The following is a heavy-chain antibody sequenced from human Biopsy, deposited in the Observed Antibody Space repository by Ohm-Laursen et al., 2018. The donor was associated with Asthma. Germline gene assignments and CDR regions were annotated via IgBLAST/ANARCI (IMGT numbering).Heavy chain of an antibody. Sequence: SDTLSLICTVSGGSMSSSSYYWGWIRQPPGKGLEWMGSISYTGSAYHNPPLKSRVTISVDTSKNRFSSELTSVTAADTAVYYCARHWDWGSFFDYWGQGTPVTVSS. J-gene: IGHJ4*02. CDR3: ARHWDWGSFFDY. D-gene: IGHD7-27*01. CDR2: ISYTGSA. V-gene: IGHV4-39*01. CDR1: GGSMSSSSYY.